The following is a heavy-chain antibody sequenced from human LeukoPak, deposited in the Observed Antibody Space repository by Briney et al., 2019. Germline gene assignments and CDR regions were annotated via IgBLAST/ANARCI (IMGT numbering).Heavy chain of an antibody. D-gene: IGHD3-16*01. CDR1: GGSISSYY. Sequence: SETLSLTCTVSGGSISSYYWSWIRQPPGKGLGWVGYIYYSGSTNYNPSLKSRVTISVDTSKNQFSLKLSSVTAADTAVYYCARETSQKGAHYMDVWGKGTTVTISS. J-gene: IGHJ6*03. CDR2: IYYSGST. CDR3: ARETSQKGAHYMDV. V-gene: IGHV4-59*01.